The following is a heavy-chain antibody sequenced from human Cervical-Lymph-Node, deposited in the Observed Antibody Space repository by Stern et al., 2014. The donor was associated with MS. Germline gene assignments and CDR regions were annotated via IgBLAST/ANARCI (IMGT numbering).Heavy chain of an antibody. Sequence: MQLVESGGGVVQPGRSLRLSCAASGFTFSSYGMHWVRQAPGKGLEGVAGISYDGSNKYYADSVKGLFAISRDNSKNTLYLQMNSLRAEDTAVYYCAKSSSPSHYYYYGMDVWGQGTTVTVSS. D-gene: IGHD6-6*01. V-gene: IGHV3-30*18. J-gene: IGHJ6*02. CDR3: AKSSSPSHYYYYGMDV. CDR1: GFTFSSYG. CDR2: ISYDGSNK.